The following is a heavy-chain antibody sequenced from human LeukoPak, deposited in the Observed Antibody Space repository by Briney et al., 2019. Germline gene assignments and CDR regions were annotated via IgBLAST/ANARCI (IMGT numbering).Heavy chain of an antibody. CDR2: MNPNSGNT. V-gene: IGHV1-8*01. CDR1: GYTFTSYD. D-gene: IGHD6-13*01. J-gene: IGHJ4*02. Sequence: GASVKVSCKASGYTFTSYDINWVRQATGQGLEWMGWMNPNSGNTGYAQKFQGRVTMTRNTSISTAHMELSSLRSEDTAVYYCAIRYSSSWYVFSNKFDYWGQGTLVTVSS. CDR3: AIRYSSSWYVFSNKFDY.